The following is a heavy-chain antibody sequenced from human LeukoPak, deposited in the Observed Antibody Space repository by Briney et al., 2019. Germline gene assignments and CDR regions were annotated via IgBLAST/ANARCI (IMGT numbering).Heavy chain of an antibody. V-gene: IGHV4-39*07. CDR3: ARDNGYDFWSGYYFFVY. J-gene: IGHJ4*02. D-gene: IGHD3-3*01. CDR1: GGSISSSSDY. Sequence: SETLSLTCTVSGGSISSSSDYWGWIRQPPGKGLEWIGSIYYSGSTYYNPSLRSRVTISVDTSKNQFSLKLSSVTAADTAVYYCARDNGYDFWSGYYFFVYWGQGTLVTVSS. CDR2: IYYSGST.